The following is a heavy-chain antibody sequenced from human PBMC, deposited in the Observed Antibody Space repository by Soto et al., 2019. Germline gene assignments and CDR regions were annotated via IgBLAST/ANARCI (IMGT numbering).Heavy chain of an antibody. D-gene: IGHD3-22*01. CDR3: ASTRGSGYYYFDY. CDR2: IYHSGST. V-gene: IGHV4-30-2*01. J-gene: IGHJ4*02. CDR1: GGSISSGGYS. Sequence: QLQLQESGSGLVKPSQTLSLTCAVSGGSISSGGYSWSWIRQPPGKGLEWIGYIYHSGSTYYNPSLKSRVTISVDRSKNQFSVKLSSVTAADTAVYDCASTRGSGYYYFDYWGQGTLVTVSS.